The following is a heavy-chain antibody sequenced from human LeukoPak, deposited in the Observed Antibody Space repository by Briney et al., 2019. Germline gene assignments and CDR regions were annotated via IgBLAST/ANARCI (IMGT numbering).Heavy chain of an antibody. J-gene: IGHJ3*02. CDR2: ISSSGSTI. CDR3: ARDSGSLLPAFDI. V-gene: IGHV3-48*04. Sequence: GGSLRLSCAASGFTFSSYSMNWVRQAPGKGLEWVSYISSSGSTIYYADSVQGRFTISRDNAKNSLYLQMNSLRAEDTAVYYCARDSGSLLPAFDIWGQGTMVTVSS. CDR1: GFTFSSYS. D-gene: IGHD1-26*01.